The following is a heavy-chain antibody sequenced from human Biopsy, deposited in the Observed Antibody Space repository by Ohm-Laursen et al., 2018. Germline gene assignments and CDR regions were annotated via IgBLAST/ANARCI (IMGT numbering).Heavy chain of an antibody. CDR1: GFTFSGHS. V-gene: IGHV3-23*01. CDR3: ARDLYDFCGGCPFDP. D-gene: IGHD3-3*01. J-gene: IGHJ5*02. Sequence: SLRLSCAAPGFTFSGHSMSWVRQAPGKGLEWVSIINGGGGSTWYSDPVKGRFTISRYNSKNILYLQMNSLRVEDTAMYYCARDLYDFCGGCPFDPWGQGTLVTVSP. CDR2: INGGGGST.